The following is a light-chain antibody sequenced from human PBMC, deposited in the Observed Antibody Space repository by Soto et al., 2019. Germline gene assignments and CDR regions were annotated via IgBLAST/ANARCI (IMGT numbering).Light chain of an antibody. V-gene: IGLV2-8*01. CDR2: EVT. Sequence: QSALAQPPSASGSPGQSVTISCTGTNSDVGGYNYVSWYQQYPGKAPKLLIYEVTKRPSGVPDRFSGSKSGNTASLTVSGLQAEDEADYYCSSYTSSSTLDVVFGGGTKVTVL. CDR1: NSDVGGYNY. CDR3: SSYTSSSTLDVV. J-gene: IGLJ2*01.